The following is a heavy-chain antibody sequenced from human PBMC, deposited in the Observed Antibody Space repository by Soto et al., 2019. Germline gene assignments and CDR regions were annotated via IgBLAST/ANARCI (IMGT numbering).Heavy chain of an antibody. CDR1: GFTFSSYA. CDR3: AKSPLRDYISYYFDY. Sequence: GGSLRLSCAASGFTFSSYAMSWVRQAPGKGLEWVSAISGSGGSTYYADSVKGRFTISRDNSKNTLYLQMNSLRAEDTAVYYCAKSPLRDYISYYFDYWGQGTLVTVSS. D-gene: IGHD3-16*01. J-gene: IGHJ4*02. CDR2: ISGSGGST. V-gene: IGHV3-23*01.